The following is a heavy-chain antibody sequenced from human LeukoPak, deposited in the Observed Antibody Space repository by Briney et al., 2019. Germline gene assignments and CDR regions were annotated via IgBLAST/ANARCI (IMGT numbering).Heavy chain of an antibody. Sequence: SETLSLTCAVYGGSFSGYYWSWIRQPPGKGLEWIGEINHSGSTNYNPSLKSRVTISVDTSKNQFSLKLSSVTAADTAVYYCARVERWLQFAAFDIWGQGTMVTVSS. J-gene: IGHJ3*02. D-gene: IGHD5-24*01. CDR1: GGSFSGYY. CDR2: INHSGST. V-gene: IGHV4-34*01. CDR3: ARVERWLQFAAFDI.